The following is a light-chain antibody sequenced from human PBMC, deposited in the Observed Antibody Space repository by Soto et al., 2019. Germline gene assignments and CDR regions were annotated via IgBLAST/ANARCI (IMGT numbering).Light chain of an antibody. CDR2: GAS. CDR3: QQYGSLGT. V-gene: IGKV3-20*01. Sequence: EIVLTQSPATLSLSPGERATLSCRASQSINNYLAWYQQKPGQAPRLLIYGASNRATGIPDRFSGSGSGTDFTLTISRLEPEDFAVYYCQQYGSLGTFGQGTKVDIK. J-gene: IGKJ1*01. CDR1: QSINNY.